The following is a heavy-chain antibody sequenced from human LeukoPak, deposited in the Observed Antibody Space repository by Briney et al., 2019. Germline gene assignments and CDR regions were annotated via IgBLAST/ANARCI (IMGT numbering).Heavy chain of an antibody. D-gene: IGHD1-14*01. CDR1: GFRFTNNR. CDR3: ARTLHIGNDYYPMYV. J-gene: IGHJ6*01. Sequence: GESLKISCKGSGFRFTNNRIAWVRQMPGKGLEWMGIIYPGDSDTRYSPSFQGQVTISADKSISTAYLQWTSLKASDTAMYYCARTLHIGNDYYPMYVWRQGTTVTVSS. CDR2: IYPGDSDT. V-gene: IGHV5-51*01.